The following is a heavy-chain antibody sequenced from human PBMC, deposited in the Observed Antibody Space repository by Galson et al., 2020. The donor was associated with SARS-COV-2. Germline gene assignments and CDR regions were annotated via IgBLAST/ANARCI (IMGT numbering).Heavy chain of an antibody. CDR2: ISGSSAGT. Sequence: GGSLRLSCAASGFTFGSYAMSWVRQAPGKGLEWVSAISGSSAGTYYADSVKGRFTISRDNSKNTLHLQMNSLRVEDTAVYYCARGTEFYGDHKVMDCWGQGTLVTVSS. V-gene: IGHV3-23*01. CDR3: ARGTEFYGDHKVMDC. D-gene: IGHD4-17*01. CDR1: GFTFGSYA. J-gene: IGHJ4*02.